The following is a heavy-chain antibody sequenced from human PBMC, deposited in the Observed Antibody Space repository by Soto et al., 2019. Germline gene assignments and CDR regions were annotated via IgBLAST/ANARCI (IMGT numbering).Heavy chain of an antibody. D-gene: IGHD2-21*01. J-gene: IGHJ4*02. CDR1: GFTFSDFY. Sequence: QIQLVESGGGLVKPGGALRLSCEASGFTFSDFYMSWIRLAPGKGLEWLSYISPNSNYREYAESVKGRHTISRDNAKNSLSLQMSSLRVEDTAVYYCVRGGGGGQFDSWGQGAQVTVSS. CDR3: VRGGGGGQFDS. V-gene: IGHV3-11*06. CDR2: ISPNSNYR.